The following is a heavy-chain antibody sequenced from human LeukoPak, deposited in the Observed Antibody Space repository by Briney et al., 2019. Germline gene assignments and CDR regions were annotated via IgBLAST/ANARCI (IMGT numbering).Heavy chain of an antibody. CDR1: SGSISSGDYY. V-gene: IGHV4-30-4*01. CDR2: IYYSGST. D-gene: IGHD2-2*01. J-gene: IGHJ4*02. Sequence: SETLSLTCTVSSGSISSGDYYWSWIRQPPGKGLEWIGYIYYSGSTYYNPSLKSRVTISVDTSKNQFSLKLSSVTAADTAVYYCARVDSRGPANYFDYWGQGTLVTVSS. CDR3: ARVDSRGPANYFDY.